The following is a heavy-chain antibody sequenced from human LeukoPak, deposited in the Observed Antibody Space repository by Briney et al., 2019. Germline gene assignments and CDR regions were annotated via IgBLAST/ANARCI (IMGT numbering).Heavy chain of an antibody. V-gene: IGHV3-23*01. CDR3: AKDLTPLMVRGAAVDY. CDR2: ISGSGGST. D-gene: IGHD3-10*01. CDR1: GFTFSSYA. J-gene: IGHJ4*02. Sequence: GGSLRLSCAASGFTFSSYAMSWVRQAPGKGLEWVSAISGSGGSTYYADSVKGRFTISRDNSKNTLYLQMNSLRAEDTAVYYCAKDLTPLMVRGAAVDYWGQGTLVTVSS.